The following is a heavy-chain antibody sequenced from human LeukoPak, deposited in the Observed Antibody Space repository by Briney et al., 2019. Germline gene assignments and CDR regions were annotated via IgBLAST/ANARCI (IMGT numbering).Heavy chain of an antibody. D-gene: IGHD2-2*02. V-gene: IGHV4-39*07. CDR3: ARLVVRVPAAIRYYYYMDV. CDR1: GYSISSSIYY. Sequence: SETLSLTCTVSGYSISSSIYYWSWIRQPPGKGLEWIGEINHSGSTNYNPSLKSRVTISVDTSKNQFSLKLSSVTAADTAVYYCARLVVRVPAAIRYYYYMDVWGKGTTVTVSS. CDR2: INHSGST. J-gene: IGHJ6*03.